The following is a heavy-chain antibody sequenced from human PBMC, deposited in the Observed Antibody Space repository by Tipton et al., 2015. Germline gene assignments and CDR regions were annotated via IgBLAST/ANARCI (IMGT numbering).Heavy chain of an antibody. CDR1: GGSISSSLHY. CDR3: ARHKDSGTYPLDY. V-gene: IGHV4-39*07. Sequence: TLSLTCTVSGGSISSSLHYWGWIRQPPGKGLEWIGSISHSGNTYYNPSLKSRVSMSVDTSKNQISLTLTSVTAADTAVYYCARHKDSGTYPLDYWGQGTLVTVSS. D-gene: IGHD3-10*01. J-gene: IGHJ4*02. CDR2: ISHSGNT.